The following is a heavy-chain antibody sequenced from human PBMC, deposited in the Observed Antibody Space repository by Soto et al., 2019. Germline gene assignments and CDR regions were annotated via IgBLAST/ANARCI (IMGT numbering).Heavy chain of an antibody. CDR2: ISYDGSNK. Sequence: GGSLRLSCASSGFTFISYAMHWVRQAPGKGLEWVAVISYDGSNKYYADSVKGRFTISRDNSKNTLYLQMNSLRAEDTAVYYCARDYYDSSGPYYGGEGYWGQGTLVTVSS. D-gene: IGHD3-22*01. J-gene: IGHJ4*02. CDR3: ARDYYDSSGPYYGGEGY. CDR1: GFTFISYA. V-gene: IGHV3-30-3*01.